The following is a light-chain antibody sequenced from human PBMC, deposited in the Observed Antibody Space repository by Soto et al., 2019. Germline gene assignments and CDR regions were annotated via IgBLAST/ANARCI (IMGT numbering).Light chain of an antibody. J-gene: IGKJ1*01. CDR3: QERTGWPPWT. Sequence: EIVLTQSQDTLSLSPGGRATLSFRASQSVSLSLAWYQQKPGQAPRLLIYDASKRASGFPARFSGSGSGTDFTLTISSLEPEDFAVYYCQERTGWPPWTFGQGTKVDIK. V-gene: IGKV3-11*01. CDR1: QSVSLS. CDR2: DAS.